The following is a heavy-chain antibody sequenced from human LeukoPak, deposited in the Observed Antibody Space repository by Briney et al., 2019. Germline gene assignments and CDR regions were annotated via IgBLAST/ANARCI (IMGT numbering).Heavy chain of an antibody. V-gene: IGHV3-NL1*01. Sequence: PGGSLRLSCAASGFTFSSYGMHWVRQAPGKGLEWVSTIQDGGSSTYTDSVKGRFSISRDNSENMLNLQMNSLRAEDTALYYCAKSLSATLGTGAFDIWGQGTMVTVSS. CDR3: AKSLSATLGTGAFDI. D-gene: IGHD2-8*02. CDR2: IQDGGSST. J-gene: IGHJ3*02. CDR1: GFTFSSYG.